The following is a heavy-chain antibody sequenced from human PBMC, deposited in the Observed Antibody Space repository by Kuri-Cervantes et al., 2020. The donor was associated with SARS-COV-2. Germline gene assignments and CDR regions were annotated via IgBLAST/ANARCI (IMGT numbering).Heavy chain of an antibody. D-gene: IGHD1-1*01. CDR1: GSTFSSYG. CDR3: AKLSNWDDAFDI. CDR2: IRYDGSNK. V-gene: IGHV3-30*02. J-gene: IGHJ3*02. Sequence: GESLKISCAASGSTFSSYGMHWVRQAPGKGLEWVAFIRYDGSNKYYADSVKGRFTISRDNSKNTLYLQMNSLRAEDTAVYYCAKLSNWDDAFDIWGQGTMVTVSS.